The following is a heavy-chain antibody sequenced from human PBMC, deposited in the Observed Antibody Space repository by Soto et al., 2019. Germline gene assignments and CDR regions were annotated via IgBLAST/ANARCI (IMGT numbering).Heavy chain of an antibody. J-gene: IGHJ5*02. D-gene: IGHD2-2*01. Sequence: QVQLVESGGGVVQPGRSLRLSCAASGFTFSSYGMHWVRQAPGMGLEWVAVIWYDGSNKYYADSVKGRFTISRDNSKNTLYLQMNSLRAEDTAVYYCARFGGDIVVVPAADENWFDPWGQGTLVTVSS. V-gene: IGHV3-33*01. CDR1: GFTFSSYG. CDR3: ARFGGDIVVVPAADENWFDP. CDR2: IWYDGSNK.